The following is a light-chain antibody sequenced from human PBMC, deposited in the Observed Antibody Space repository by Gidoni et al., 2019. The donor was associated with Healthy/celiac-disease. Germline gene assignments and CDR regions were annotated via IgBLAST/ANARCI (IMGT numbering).Light chain of an antibody. J-gene: IGKJ1*01. CDR1: QSVLYSSNNKNY. CDR2: WAS. CDR3: QQYYSTPWT. Sequence: DIVLTPSPDSLAVSLGERATINCKSSQSVLYSSNNKNYLAWYQQKPGQPPKLLIYWASTRESGVPDRFSGSGSGTDFTLTISSLQAEDVAVYYCQQYYSTPWTFXQXTKVEIK. V-gene: IGKV4-1*01.